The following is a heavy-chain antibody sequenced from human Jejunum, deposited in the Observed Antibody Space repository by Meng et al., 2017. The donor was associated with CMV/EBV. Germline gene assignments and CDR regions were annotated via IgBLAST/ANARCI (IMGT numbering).Heavy chain of an antibody. D-gene: IGHD3-10*01. CDR3: VRGGSTYYDY. Sequence: WATPGLNFNNYARSWVRQAPGKGLGWVSTISGSGGKTYHAASVKGRFTISRDNFKNTVYLEMNSLRAEDTAVYYCVRGGSTYYDYWGQGSLVTVSS. J-gene: IGHJ4*02. CDR1: GLNFNNYA. CDR2: ISGSGGKT. V-gene: IGHV3-23*01.